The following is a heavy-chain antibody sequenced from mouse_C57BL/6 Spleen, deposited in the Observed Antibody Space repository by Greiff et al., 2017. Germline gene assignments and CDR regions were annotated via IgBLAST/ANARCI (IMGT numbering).Heavy chain of an antibody. CDR3: ARNSNYPRAMDY. Sequence: QVQLQQPGAELVMPGASVKLSCKASGYTFTSYWMHWVKQRPGQGLEWIGEIDPSDSYTNYNQKFKGKSTLTVDKSSSTAYMQLSSLTSEDSAVYYCARNSNYPRAMDYWGQGTSVTVSS. J-gene: IGHJ4*01. D-gene: IGHD2-5*01. CDR1: GYTFTSYW. CDR2: IDPSDSYT. V-gene: IGHV1-69*01.